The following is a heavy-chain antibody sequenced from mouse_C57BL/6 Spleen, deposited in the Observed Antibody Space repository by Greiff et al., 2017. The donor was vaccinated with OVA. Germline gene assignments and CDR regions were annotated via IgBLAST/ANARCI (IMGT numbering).Heavy chain of an antibody. CDR2: IRNKANGYTT. D-gene: IGHD1-1*01. J-gene: IGHJ2*01. V-gene: IGHV7-3*01. CDR1: GFTFTDYY. CDR3: ARYTTTPLRYFDY. Sequence: EVKVEESGGGLVQPGGSLSLSCAASGFTFTDYYMSWVRQPPGKALEWLGFIRNKANGYTTEYSASVKGRFTISRDNSQSSLYLQMNALRAEDSATYYCARYTTTPLRYFDYWGQGTTLTVSS.